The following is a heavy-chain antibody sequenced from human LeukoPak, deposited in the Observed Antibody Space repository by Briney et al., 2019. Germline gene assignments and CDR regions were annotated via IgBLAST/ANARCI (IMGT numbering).Heavy chain of an antibody. CDR2: IYSGGST. Sequence: GGSLRLSCAASGFTVSSNYLSWVRQAPGKGLEWGSTIYSGGSTYYADSVTGRFTISRDNSKNTLYLQMNSLRAEDTAVYYCARDGAVLTGYYDYWGQGTLVTVSS. CDR3: ARDGAVLTGYYDY. CDR1: GFTVSSNY. J-gene: IGHJ4*02. V-gene: IGHV3-66*01. D-gene: IGHD3-9*01.